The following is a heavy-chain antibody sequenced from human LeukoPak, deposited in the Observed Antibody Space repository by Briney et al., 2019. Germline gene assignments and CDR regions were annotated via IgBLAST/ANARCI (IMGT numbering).Heavy chain of an antibody. CDR3: GRLVEGAFDF. V-gene: IGHV3-48*02. CDR2: ITGSSNRI. J-gene: IGHJ4*02. D-gene: IGHD1-26*01. Sequence: GGSLRLSCAASGFTFSPYSMNWIRQAPGKGLEWVSYITGSSNRIHYADSVRGRFTISRDNAMNSLHLQMNSLRDEDTAMYYCGRLVEGAFDFWGQGTLVTVSS. CDR1: GFTFSPYS.